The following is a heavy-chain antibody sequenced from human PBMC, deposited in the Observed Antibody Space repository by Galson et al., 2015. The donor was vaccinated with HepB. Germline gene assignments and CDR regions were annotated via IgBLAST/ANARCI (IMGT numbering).Heavy chain of an antibody. D-gene: IGHD6-13*01. CDR1: GYNFINYW. CDR2: IDPSDSYI. V-gene: IGHV5-10-1*01. Sequence: QSGAEVKKPGESLRISCKASGYNFINYWISWVRQTPGKGLEWMGRIDPSDSYINYSPSFEGHVTISTDKSINTAYLQWSSLKASDTAMYYCARHLDIAALTDAYYYGMDVWGQGTTVTVSS. CDR3: ARHLDIAALTDAYYYGMDV. J-gene: IGHJ6*02.